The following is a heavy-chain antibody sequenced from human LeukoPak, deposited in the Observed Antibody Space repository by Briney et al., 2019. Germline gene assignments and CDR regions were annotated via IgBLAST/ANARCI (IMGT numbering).Heavy chain of an antibody. J-gene: IGHJ3*02. CDR3: ARDQGGIAAAGTAESAFDI. D-gene: IGHD6-13*01. V-gene: IGHV4-59*01. CDR2: IYYSGST. Sequence: SETLSLTCTVSGGSISSYYWSWIRQPPGKGLEWIGYIYYSGSTNYNPSLKSRVTISVDTSKNQFSLKLSSVTAADTAVYYCARDQGGIAAAGTAESAFDIWGQGTMVTVSS. CDR1: GGSISSYY.